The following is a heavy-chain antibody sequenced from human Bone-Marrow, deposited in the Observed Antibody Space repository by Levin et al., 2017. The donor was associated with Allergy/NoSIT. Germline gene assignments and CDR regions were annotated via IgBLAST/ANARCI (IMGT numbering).Heavy chain of an antibody. CDR1: GGTFSSYT. V-gene: IGHV1-69*13. D-gene: IGHD5-12*01. J-gene: IGHJ6*02. Sequence: PVASVKVSCKASGGTFSSYTITWVRQAPGQGLEWMGGIIPIFGSANYAQKFQGRVTITADESTSTAHMELSSLRSEDTAVYYCATHSRGGGFDSYYYYGLDVWGQGTTVTVSS. CDR3: ATHSRGGGFDSYYYYGLDV. CDR2: IIPIFGSA.